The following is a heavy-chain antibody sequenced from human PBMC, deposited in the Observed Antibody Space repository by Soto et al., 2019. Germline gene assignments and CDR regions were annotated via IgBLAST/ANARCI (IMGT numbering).Heavy chain of an antibody. D-gene: IGHD6-6*01. J-gene: IGHJ5*02. V-gene: IGHV3-21*01. Sequence: ESGGGLVKPGGSLRLSCAASGFTFSSYSMNWVRQAPGKGLEWVSSISSSSSYIYYADSVKGRFTISRDNAKNSLYLQMNSLRAEDTAVYYCARDASEYSSSSRWFDPWGQGTLVTVSS. CDR3: ARDASEYSSSSRWFDP. CDR2: ISSSSSYI. CDR1: GFTFSSYS.